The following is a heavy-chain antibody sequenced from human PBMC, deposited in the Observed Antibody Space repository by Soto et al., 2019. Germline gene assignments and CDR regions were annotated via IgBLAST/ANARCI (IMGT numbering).Heavy chain of an antibody. CDR1: GYTFTSYA. V-gene: IGHV1-69*13. D-gene: IGHD3-22*01. CDR2: IIPIFGTA. CDR3: ARVKGRSYYDSSGYIDY. J-gene: IGHJ4*02. Sequence: SVKVSCKASGYTFTSYAISWVRQAPGQGLEWMGGIIPIFGTANYAQQFQGRVTITADESTSTAYMELSSLRSEDTAVYYCARVKGRSYYDSSGYIDYWGQGTLVTVSS.